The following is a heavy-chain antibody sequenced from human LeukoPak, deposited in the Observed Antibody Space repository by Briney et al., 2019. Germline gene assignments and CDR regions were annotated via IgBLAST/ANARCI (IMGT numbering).Heavy chain of an antibody. CDR3: AKKVGKSSGYYYGY. J-gene: IGHJ4*02. D-gene: IGHD3-22*01. V-gene: IGHV3-23*01. CDR1: GFTFNTYA. CDR2: ISASGGST. Sequence: PGGSLRLSCAASGFTFNTYAMSWVRQAPGKGLGWVSAISASGGSTYYADSVKGRFTISRGNSMNTLYLQMNSLRAEDTAVYYCAKKVGKSSGYYYGYWGQGTLVTVSS.